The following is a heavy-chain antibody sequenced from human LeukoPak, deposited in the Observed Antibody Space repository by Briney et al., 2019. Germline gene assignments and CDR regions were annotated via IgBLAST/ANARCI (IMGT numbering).Heavy chain of an antibody. Sequence: GGSLRLSCAASGFSFSSYNMNWVRLVPGKGLEWVSSISTSNSYIYYADSVKGRFTISRDNAQSSLYLQMNSLTAEDTAVYYCARDRPRYCGRTSCPVDYWGQGILVTVSS. V-gene: IGHV3-21*01. D-gene: IGHD2-2*01. CDR1: GFSFSSYN. CDR2: ISTSNSYI. J-gene: IGHJ4*02. CDR3: ARDRPRYCGRTSCPVDY.